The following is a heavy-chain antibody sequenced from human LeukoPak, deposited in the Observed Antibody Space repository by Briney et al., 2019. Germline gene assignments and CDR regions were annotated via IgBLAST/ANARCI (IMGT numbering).Heavy chain of an antibody. V-gene: IGHV3-23*01. CDR1: GFTFSLYA. J-gene: IGHJ4*02. CDR3: AKDQRGYGKPIDY. Sequence: AGGSLRLSCAASGFTFSLYALSWVRQAPGKGLEWVSAISGSGGYTDYADSVKGRFTVSRDNSKNTLYVQMNSLRAEDTAVYYCAKDQRGYGKPIDYWGQGTLVTVSS. CDR2: ISGSGGYT. D-gene: IGHD5-12*01.